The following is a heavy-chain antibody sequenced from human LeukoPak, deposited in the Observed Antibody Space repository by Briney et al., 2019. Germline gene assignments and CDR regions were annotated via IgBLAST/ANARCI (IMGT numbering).Heavy chain of an antibody. Sequence: SETLSLTCAVYGGSFSGYYWSWIRQPPGKGLEWIGEINHSGSTNYNPSLKSRVTTSVDTSKNQFSLKLSSVTAADTAVYYCARDSVATTIDYWGQGTLVTVSS. CDR1: GGSFSGYY. CDR3: ARDSVATTIDY. J-gene: IGHJ4*02. CDR2: INHSGST. V-gene: IGHV4-34*01. D-gene: IGHD5-12*01.